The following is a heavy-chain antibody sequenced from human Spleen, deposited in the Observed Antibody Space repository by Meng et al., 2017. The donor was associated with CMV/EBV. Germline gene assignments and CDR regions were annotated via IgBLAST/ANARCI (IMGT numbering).Heavy chain of an antibody. J-gene: IGHJ4*02. CDR2: ISAYNGNT. CDR1: GYTFTNYG. V-gene: IGHV1-18*01. CDR3: ARVARYCTNTSSCFDY. D-gene: IGHD2-2*01. Sequence: ASVKVSCKASGYTFTNYGISWVRQAPGQGLEWMGWISAYNGNTDYAQKHQGRVTMTTDTSTSTAYMELRSLRSDDTAMYYCARVARYCTNTSSCFDYWGQGTLVTVSS.